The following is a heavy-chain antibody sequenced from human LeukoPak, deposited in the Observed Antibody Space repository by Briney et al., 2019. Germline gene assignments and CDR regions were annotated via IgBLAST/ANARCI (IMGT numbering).Heavy chain of an antibody. CDR2: IRSKAYGGTT. CDR3: TRGIQLWSTYYYYYMDV. D-gene: IGHD5-18*01. Sequence: GGSLRLSCTASGFTFGDYAMSWFRQAPGKGLEWVGFIRSKAYGGTTEYAASVKGRFTISRDDSKSIAYLQMNSLKTEDTAVYYCTRGIQLWSTYYYYYMDVWGKGTTVTVSS. V-gene: IGHV3-49*03. CDR1: GFTFGDYA. J-gene: IGHJ6*03.